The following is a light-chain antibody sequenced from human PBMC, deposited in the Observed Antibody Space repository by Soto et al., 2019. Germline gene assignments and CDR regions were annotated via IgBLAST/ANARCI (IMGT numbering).Light chain of an antibody. CDR2: AAS. CDR1: QSVSSY. J-gene: IGKJ5*01. V-gene: IGKV3-15*01. CDR3: QQYNNWPPNT. Sequence: EIVLTQSPGTLSLSPGERATLSCRASQSVSSYYLAWYQQKPGQAPRLLIYAASSRATGVPARFSGSRSGTEFTLTINSLQSEDFAVYYCQQYNNWPPNTFGQGTRLEIK.